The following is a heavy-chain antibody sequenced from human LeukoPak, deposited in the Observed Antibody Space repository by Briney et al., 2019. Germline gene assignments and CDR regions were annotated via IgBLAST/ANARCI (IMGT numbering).Heavy chain of an antibody. J-gene: IGHJ1*01. D-gene: IGHD2-2*02. CDR1: GFTFSSYW. Sequence: PGGSLRLSCAASGFTFSSYWMHWVRQAPGKGLVWVSRINSDGSSTSYADSVKGRFTISRDNAKNTLYLQMNSLGAEDAAVYYCARGYCSSTSCYTSFQHWGQGTLVTVSS. CDR2: INSDGSST. CDR3: ARGYCSSTSCYTSFQH. V-gene: IGHV3-74*01.